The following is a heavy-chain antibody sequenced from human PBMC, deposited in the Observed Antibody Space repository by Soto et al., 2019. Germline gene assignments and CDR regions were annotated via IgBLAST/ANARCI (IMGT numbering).Heavy chain of an antibody. CDR2: IYYSGST. D-gene: IGHD3-10*01. CDR1: GGSISSGGYY. V-gene: IGHV4-31*01. J-gene: IGHJ6*02. CDR3: ASYLRPIYVSGPHSRVV. Sequence: QVQLQESGPGLVKPSQTLSLTCTVSGGSISSGGYYWSWIRQHPGKGLEWIGYIYYSGSTYYNPSLKRLVTISVDTSKDQSSLKLSSVTAADTAVYYCASYLRPIYVSGPHSRVVWGQGTTVPVSS.